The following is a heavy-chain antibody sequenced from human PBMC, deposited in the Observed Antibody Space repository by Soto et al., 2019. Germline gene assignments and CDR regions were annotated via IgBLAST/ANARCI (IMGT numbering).Heavy chain of an antibody. CDR2: IDPSDSYT. J-gene: IGHJ3*02. Sequence: LKISCKGSGYSFTSYWISWVRQVPGKGLEWMGRIDPSDSYTNYSPSFQGHVTISADKSISTAYLQWSSLKASDTAMYYCARPKMATIPDAFDIWGQGTMVTVSS. CDR1: GYSFTSYW. V-gene: IGHV5-10-1*01. CDR3: ARPKMATIPDAFDI. D-gene: IGHD5-12*01.